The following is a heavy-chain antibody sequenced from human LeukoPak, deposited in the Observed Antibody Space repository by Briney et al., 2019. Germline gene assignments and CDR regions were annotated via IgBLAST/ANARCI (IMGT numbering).Heavy chain of an antibody. CDR1: GGSFSGYY. CDR2: INHSGST. Sequence: SETLSLTCAVYGGSFSGYYWSWIRQPPGKGLEWIGEINHSGSTNYNPSLKSRVTISVDTSKNQFSLQLNSVTPEDTAVYYCARDPSAVRHYASDYFDYWGQGTLVTVSS. CDR3: ARDPSAVRHYASDYFDY. D-gene: IGHD3-22*01. J-gene: IGHJ4*02. V-gene: IGHV4-34*01.